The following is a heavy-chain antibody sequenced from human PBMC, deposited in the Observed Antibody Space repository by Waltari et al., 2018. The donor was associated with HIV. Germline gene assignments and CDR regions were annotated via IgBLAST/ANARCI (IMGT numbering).Heavy chain of an antibody. V-gene: IGHV3-23*01. Sequence: EVQLLASGGGFVQPGGSLRLSCAASQLTSHTYAMTWVRRAPGKGLEWVAIISANAGRAYYADSLEGRFTVSRENSNNTIYLQMNNLTAEDTAVYYCAKHSSGWYRGHYPIDVWGQGTTVTVSS. CDR3: AKHSSGWYRGHYPIDV. J-gene: IGHJ6*02. D-gene: IGHD6-19*01. CDR2: ISANAGRA. CDR1: QLTSHTYA.